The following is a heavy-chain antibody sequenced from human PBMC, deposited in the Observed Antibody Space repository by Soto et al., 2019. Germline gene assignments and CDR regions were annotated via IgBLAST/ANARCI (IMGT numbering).Heavy chain of an antibody. J-gene: IGHJ4*02. CDR2: IKQDGSEK. V-gene: IGHV3-7*01. D-gene: IGHD5-18*01. CDR3: ARDTAMVTFEY. CDR1: GVNCSDYW. Sequence: GGLLRLSCAASGVNCSDYWMSWVRQAPGKGLEWVANIKQDGSEKYYVDSVKGRFTISRDNAKNSLYLQMNSLRAEDTAVYYCARDTAMVTFEYWGQGTLVTVSS.